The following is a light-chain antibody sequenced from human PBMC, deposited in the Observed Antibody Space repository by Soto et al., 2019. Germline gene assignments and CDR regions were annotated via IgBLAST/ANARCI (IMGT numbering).Light chain of an antibody. J-gene: IGKJ1*01. CDR3: QQFGRSPRGT. CDR1: QSVSSSY. CDR2: GAS. Sequence: EIVLTQSPGTLSLSPGERATLSCRASQSVSSSYLAWYQQKPGQAPGRLIYGASSRATGIPDRFSGSGSGTDFTLTISRLEPEDFEVYYCQQFGRSPRGTFGQGTKVELK. V-gene: IGKV3-20*01.